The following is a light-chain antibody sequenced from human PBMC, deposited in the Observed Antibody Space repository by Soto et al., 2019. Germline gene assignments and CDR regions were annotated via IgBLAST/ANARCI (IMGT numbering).Light chain of an antibody. J-gene: IGLJ1*01. CDR2: ANN. V-gene: IGLV1-40*01. Sequence: QSVLTQPPSVSGAPGQRVTISCTGSSSNIGAGYDVHWYQKFPGTAPKLLIYANNNRPSGVPDRFSASKSGTSASLAITGLQADDEADYYCQSYDTSLRGVFGTGTKVTVL. CDR3: QSYDTSLRGV. CDR1: SSNIGAGYD.